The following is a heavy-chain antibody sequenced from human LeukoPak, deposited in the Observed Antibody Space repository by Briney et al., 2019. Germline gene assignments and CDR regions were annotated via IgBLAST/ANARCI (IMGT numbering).Heavy chain of an antibody. CDR2: IFNNGGT. V-gene: IGHV4-39*07. Sequence: SETLSLTCTVSGDSISRTNYYWVWIRQPPGKGLEWIGTIFNNGGTYYNPSLRSRVTISINTSNNQFSLNLTSVTAADTAVYYCARGRGNFDYWGQGTLVTVSS. J-gene: IGHJ4*02. CDR3: ARGRGNFDY. D-gene: IGHD3-16*01. CDR1: GDSISRTNYY.